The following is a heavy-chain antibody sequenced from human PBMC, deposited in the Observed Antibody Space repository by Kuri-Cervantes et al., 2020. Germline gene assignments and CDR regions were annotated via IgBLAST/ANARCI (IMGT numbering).Heavy chain of an antibody. CDR3: ARHIVATTHFDY. CDR2: ISWNSGSI. J-gene: IGHJ4*02. V-gene: IGHV3-9*01. CDR1: GFTFSSYW. D-gene: IGHD5-12*01. Sequence: GGSLRLSCAAPGFTFSSYWMSWVRQAPGKGLEWVSGISWNSGSIGYADSVKGRFTISRDNAKNSLYLQMNSLRAEDTAVYYCARHIVATTHFDYWGQGTLVTVSS.